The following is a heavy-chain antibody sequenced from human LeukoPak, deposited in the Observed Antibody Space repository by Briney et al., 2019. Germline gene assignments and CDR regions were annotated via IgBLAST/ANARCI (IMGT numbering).Heavy chain of an antibody. CDR1: GYTFTSYY. V-gene: IGHV1-46*01. Sequence: ASVKVSCKASGYTFTSYYMHWVRQAPGQGLEWMGIINPSGGSTSYAQKFQGRVTMTRDTSTSTAYMELRSLRSDDTAVYYCARTPGGPGATYASFDIWGQGTMVTVSS. CDR3: ARTPGGPGATYASFDI. J-gene: IGHJ3*02. D-gene: IGHD3-10*01. CDR2: INPSGGST.